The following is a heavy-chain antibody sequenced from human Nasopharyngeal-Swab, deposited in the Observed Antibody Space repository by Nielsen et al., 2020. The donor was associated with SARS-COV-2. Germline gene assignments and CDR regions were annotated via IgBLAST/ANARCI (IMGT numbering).Heavy chain of an antibody. J-gene: IGHJ4*02. V-gene: IGHV3-11*01. CDR3: ANHLPGTYYFDY. CDR2: ISSSDSTI. CDR1: GFTFSDYY. Sequence: GGSLRLSCAASGFTFSDYYMSWIRQAPGKGLEWVSYISSSDSTIYYADSVKGRFTISRDNAKNSLYLQMNSLRAEDTAVYYCANHLPGTYYFDYWGQGTLVTVSS. D-gene: IGHD3-10*01.